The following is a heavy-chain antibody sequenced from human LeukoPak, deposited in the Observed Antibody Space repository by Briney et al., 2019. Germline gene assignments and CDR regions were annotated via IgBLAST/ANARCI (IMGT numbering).Heavy chain of an antibody. CDR2: IKADGSEK. J-gene: IGHJ1*01. CDR1: GFTFSNYW. V-gene: IGHV3-7*01. Sequence: GGSLRLSCEGSGFTFSNYWMGWVRQAPGKGLQWVANIKADGSEKYYVDSVKGRFTISRDNAKNSLYLQMNSLRAEDTAVYYCATYSSLNRREFQYWGQGTLLTVSS. CDR3: ATYSSLNRREFQY. D-gene: IGHD3-22*01.